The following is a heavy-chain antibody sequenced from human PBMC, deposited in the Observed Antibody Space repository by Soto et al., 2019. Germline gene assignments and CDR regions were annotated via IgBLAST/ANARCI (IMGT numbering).Heavy chain of an antibody. CDR3: ATDPLQVIVGVPSFDY. V-gene: IGHV1-24*01. CDR1: GYTLTELS. Sequence: GASVKVSCKVSGYTLTELSMHWVRQAPGKGLEWMGGFDPEDGETIYAQKFQGRVTMTEDTSTDTAYMELSSLRSEDTAVYYCATDPLQVIVGVPSFDYWGQGTLVTVSS. CDR2: FDPEDGET. D-gene: IGHD1-26*01. J-gene: IGHJ4*02.